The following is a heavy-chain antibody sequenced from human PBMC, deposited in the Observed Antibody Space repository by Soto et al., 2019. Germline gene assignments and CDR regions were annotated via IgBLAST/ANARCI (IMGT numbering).Heavy chain of an antibody. CDR3: ARGQLGYYDSSGYYYVNDAFDI. Sequence: QVQLVQSGAEVKKPGSSVKVSCKASGGTFSSYAISWVRQAPGQGLEWMGGIIPIFGTANYAQKFQGRVTITADKSASTDYTEQSSLRSEDTDVYYCARGQLGYYDSSGYYYVNDAFDIWGQGTMVTVSS. CDR2: IIPIFGTA. J-gene: IGHJ3*02. V-gene: IGHV1-69*06. CDR1: GGTFSSYA. D-gene: IGHD3-22*01.